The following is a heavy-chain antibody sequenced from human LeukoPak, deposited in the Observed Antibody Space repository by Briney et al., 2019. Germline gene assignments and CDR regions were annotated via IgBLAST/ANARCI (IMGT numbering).Heavy chain of an antibody. D-gene: IGHD3-9*01. CDR1: GDSISPYY. Sequence: PSETLSLTCTVSGDSISPYYWNWIRQPPGKGLEWIGNIHYRGSANYNPSLKSRLTIPVDTSKNHLSLRLNSVTAADTAVYYCARSYYDILTGYSTQFDYWGQGTLVTVSS. J-gene: IGHJ4*02. CDR2: IHYRGSA. CDR3: ARSYYDILTGYSTQFDY. V-gene: IGHV4-59*08.